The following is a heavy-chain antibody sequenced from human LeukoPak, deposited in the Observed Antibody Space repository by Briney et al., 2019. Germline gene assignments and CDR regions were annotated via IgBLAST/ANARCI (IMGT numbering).Heavy chain of an antibody. V-gene: IGHV3-48*01. CDR2: VSSSSSTI. CDR1: GFTFSNYW. CDR3: AREDFWSGYPFDY. Sequence: GGSLRLSCAASGFTFSNYWMTWVRQAPGKGLEWASYVSSSSSTIYYAASVKGRFTISRDNAKNSLYLQMNSLRAEDTAVYYCAREDFWSGYPFDYWGQGTLVTVSS. D-gene: IGHD3-3*01. J-gene: IGHJ4*02.